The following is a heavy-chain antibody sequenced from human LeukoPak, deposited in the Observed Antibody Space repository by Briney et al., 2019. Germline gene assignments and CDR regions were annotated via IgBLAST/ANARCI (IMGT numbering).Heavy chain of an antibody. CDR1: GFTFSSYA. V-gene: IGHV3-23*01. CDR2: ISGSGGST. D-gene: IGHD3-10*01. Sequence: GGSLRLSCAASGFTFSSYAMSWVRQAPGRGLEWVSAISGSGGSTYYADSVKGRFTISRDNSKNTLYLQMNSLRAEDTAVYYCAKALYGSGSTMDCWGQGTLVTVSS. J-gene: IGHJ4*02. CDR3: AKALYGSGSTMDC.